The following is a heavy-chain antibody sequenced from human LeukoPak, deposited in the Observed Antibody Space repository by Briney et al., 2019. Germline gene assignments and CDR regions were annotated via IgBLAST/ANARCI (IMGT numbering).Heavy chain of an antibody. CDR2: IKQDGSEK. V-gene: IGHV3-7*01. CDR3: ARVSAVAGTSHFDS. J-gene: IGHJ4*02. CDR1: GFSVSGYW. Sequence: GGSLRLSCAVSGFSVSGYWMTWVRQAPGKGLEWVANIKQDGSEKDYVDSVKGRFTISRENAKNSLDLQMNILRAGDTAVYYCARVSAVAGTSHFDSWGQGTLVTVSS. D-gene: IGHD6-19*01.